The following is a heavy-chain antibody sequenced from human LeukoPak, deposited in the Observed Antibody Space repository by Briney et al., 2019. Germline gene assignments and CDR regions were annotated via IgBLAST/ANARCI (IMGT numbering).Heavy chain of an antibody. V-gene: IGHV1-2*02. J-gene: IGHJ4*02. CDR2: INPNSGGT. D-gene: IGHD3-22*01. Sequence: ASVKVSCKASGYTFTGYYMHWLRQAPGQGLEWMGWINPNSGGTNYAQKFQGRVTMTRDTSTSTAYMELSRLRSDDTAVYYCARSDSSGFKNDYWGQGTLVTVSS. CDR1: GYTFTGYY. CDR3: ARSDSSGFKNDY.